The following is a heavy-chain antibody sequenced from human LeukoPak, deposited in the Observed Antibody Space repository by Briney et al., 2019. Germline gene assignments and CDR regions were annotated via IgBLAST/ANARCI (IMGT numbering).Heavy chain of an antibody. CDR3: ARVHGSGSYSPHDNY. J-gene: IGHJ4*02. CDR2: ISYDGSNK. V-gene: IGHV3-30*03. CDR1: GFTFSSYG. Sequence: GGALRLSCVASGFTFSSYGMHWVRQAPGKGLEWVAVISYDGSNKYYADSVKGRFTISRDNAKNSLYLQMNSLRDEDTAVYYCARVHGSGSYSPHDNYWGQGTLVTVSS. D-gene: IGHD3-10*01.